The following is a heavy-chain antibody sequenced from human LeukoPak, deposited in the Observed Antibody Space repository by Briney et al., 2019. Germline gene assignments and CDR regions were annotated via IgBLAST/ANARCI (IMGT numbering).Heavy chain of an antibody. V-gene: IGHV1-69*13. CDR2: IIPIFGTA. CDR3: ARVRTGRDCSSTSCLYYYYGMDV. D-gene: IGHD2-2*01. J-gene: IGHJ6*02. Sequence: SVKVSCKASGGTFSSYAISWVRQAPGQGLEWMGGIIPIFGTANYAQKFQGRVTITADESTSTAYMELSSLRSEDTAVYYCARVRTGRDCSSTSCLYYYYGMDVWGQGTTVTVSS. CDR1: GGTFSSYA.